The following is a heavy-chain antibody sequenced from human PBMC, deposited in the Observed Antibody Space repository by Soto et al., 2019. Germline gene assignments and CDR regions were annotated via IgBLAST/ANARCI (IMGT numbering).Heavy chain of an antibody. V-gene: IGHV4-30-2*01. CDR2: IYHSGST. CDR1: GDSISNALYS. J-gene: IGHJ5*02. D-gene: IGHD6-13*01. CDR3: ARATIAASVGWFDP. Sequence: PSETLSLTCAVSGDSISNALYSWSWIRQPPGKGLEWIGYIYHSGSTFYNPSLKSRVTMSVDRSKNQFSLKVTSVTAADTAVYYCARATIAASVGWFDPWGQGTLVTVSS.